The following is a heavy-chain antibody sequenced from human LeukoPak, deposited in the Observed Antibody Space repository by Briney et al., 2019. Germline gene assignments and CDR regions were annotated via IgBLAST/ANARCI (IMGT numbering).Heavy chain of an antibody. CDR1: GFNFSSYW. Sequence: GGSLRLSCAASGFNFSSYWIHWVRQAPGKGLAWVARANDGGTTTHYAHSVKGRFTISRDDAKNTLYLEMKSLSGEDQGVYYFTTIRPGYWGQGTLVTVPP. V-gene: IGHV3-74*01. CDR3: TTIRPGY. J-gene: IGHJ4*02. CDR2: ANDGGTTT. D-gene: IGHD5-12*01.